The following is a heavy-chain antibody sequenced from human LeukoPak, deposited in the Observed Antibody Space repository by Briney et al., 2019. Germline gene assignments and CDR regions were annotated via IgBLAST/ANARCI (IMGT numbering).Heavy chain of an antibody. CDR1: GGSISSYC. V-gene: IGHV4-59*01. J-gene: IGHJ4*02. Sequence: SETLSLTCTVSGGSISSYCWSWIRQPPGKGLEWIGYIYYSGSTNYNPSLKSRVTISVDTSKNQFSLKLSSVTAADSAVYYCARVLQEGGYFDYWGQGTLVTVSS. CDR2: IYYSGST. D-gene: IGHD3-16*01. CDR3: ARVLQEGGYFDY.